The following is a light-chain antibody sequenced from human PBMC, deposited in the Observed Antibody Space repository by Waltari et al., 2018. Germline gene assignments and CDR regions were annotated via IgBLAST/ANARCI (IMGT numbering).Light chain of an antibody. CDR3: SSYGGNYNWE. CDR1: SSDVGGHHF. CDR2: EVT. V-gene: IGLV2-8*01. J-gene: IGLJ3*02. Sequence: QSALTQPPSASGSPGQSVTVSCTGSSSDVGGHHFVSWYQHHPGKAPKLLIYEVTKRPSGVPDRFSGSKSGNTASLTVSGLQAEDEADYYCSSYGGNYNWEFGGGTKVTVL.